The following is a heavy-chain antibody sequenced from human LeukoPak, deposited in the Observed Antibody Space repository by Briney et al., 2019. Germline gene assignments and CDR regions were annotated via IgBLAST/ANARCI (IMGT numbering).Heavy chain of an antibody. Sequence: PSETLSLTCAVYGGSFSGCYWNWIGQPPGKGLEWIGEINHSGSTNYNPSLKSRVTISVDTSKNQFSLKLSSVTAADTAVYYRARVGEIVVVPAYNWFDPWGQGTLVTVSS. J-gene: IGHJ5*02. CDR2: INHSGST. CDR1: GGSFSGCY. D-gene: IGHD2-2*01. V-gene: IGHV4-34*01. CDR3: ARVGEIVVVPAYNWFDP.